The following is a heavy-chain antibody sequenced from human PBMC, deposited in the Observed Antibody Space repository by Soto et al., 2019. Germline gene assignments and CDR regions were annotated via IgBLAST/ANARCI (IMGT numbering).Heavy chain of an antibody. Sequence: SETLSLTCTVSGGTISSWYWSWIRQPPGKGLEWIGYFYYSGSTNCNPSLKSRATISVDTSKNQFSLKLSSVTAADTAVYYCARRYGSAIDYWGQGTLVTVSS. V-gene: IGHV4-59*08. CDR3: ARRYGSAIDY. CDR2: FYYSGST. CDR1: GGTISSWY. D-gene: IGHD1-26*01. J-gene: IGHJ4*02.